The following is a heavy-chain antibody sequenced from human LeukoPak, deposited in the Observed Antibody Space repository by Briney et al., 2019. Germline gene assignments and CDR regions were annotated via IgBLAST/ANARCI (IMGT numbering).Heavy chain of an antibody. Sequence: GGSLRLSCAAAGLSFSDYYMSWIRVAPGKGMECVSYISGGGSAAYCADSVKGRFTISRHNTKHSVYLEMNSLRVEDTGVYFCAKWERALDTWGQGTLVTVSS. CDR2: ISGGGSAA. D-gene: IGHD1-26*01. V-gene: IGHV3-11*04. J-gene: IGHJ5*02. CDR3: AKWERALDT. CDR1: GLSFSDYY.